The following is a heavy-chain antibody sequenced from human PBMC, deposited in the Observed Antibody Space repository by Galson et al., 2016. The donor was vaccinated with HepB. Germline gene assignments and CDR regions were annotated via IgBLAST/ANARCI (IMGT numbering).Heavy chain of an antibody. D-gene: IGHD3-22*01. CDR2: IHYSEKT. CDR1: GAFMSSGTYF. Sequence: SETLSLTCTVSGAFMSSGTYFWGWVRQPPGKGLEWIGSIHYSEKTYQNPSLKGRVSMSVDTSRSQISLTLTSVTAADTAVYFCAREQSGYYSFASWGQGALVIVSS. V-gene: IGHV4-39*02. J-gene: IGHJ5*01. CDR3: AREQSGYYSFAS.